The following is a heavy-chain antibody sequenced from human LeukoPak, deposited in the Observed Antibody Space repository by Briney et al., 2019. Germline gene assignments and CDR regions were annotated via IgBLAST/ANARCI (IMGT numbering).Heavy chain of an antibody. D-gene: IGHD5-18*01. Sequence: SVTVSCKASGGTFSSYAISWVRQAPGQGLEWMGGIIPIFGTANYAQKFQGRVTITADESTSTAYMELSSLRSEDTAVYYCARTYLYSFYGMDVWGQGTTVTVSS. CDR1: GGTFSSYA. CDR3: ARTYLYSFYGMDV. V-gene: IGHV1-69*13. CDR2: IIPIFGTA. J-gene: IGHJ6*02.